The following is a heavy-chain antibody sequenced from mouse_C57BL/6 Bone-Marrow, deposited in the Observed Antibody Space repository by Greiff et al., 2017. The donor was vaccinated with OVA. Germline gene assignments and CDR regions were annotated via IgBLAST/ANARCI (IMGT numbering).Heavy chain of an antibody. J-gene: IGHJ1*03. V-gene: IGHV5-2*01. CDR1: EYEFPSHD. Sequence: EVMLVESGGGLVQPGESLKLSCESNEYEFPSHDMSWVRKTPEKRLELVAAINSDGGSTYYPDTMESRFIISRDNTKKTLYLQMSSLRSEDTALYYCARHGYYSNYEGWYFDVWGTGTTVTVPS. CDR3: ARHGYYSNYEGWYFDV. CDR2: INSDGGST. D-gene: IGHD2-5*01.